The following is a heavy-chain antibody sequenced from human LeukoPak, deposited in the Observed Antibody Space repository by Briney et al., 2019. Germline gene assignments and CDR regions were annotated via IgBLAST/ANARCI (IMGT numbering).Heavy chain of an antibody. Sequence: SENLSLTCAVYGGSFSGYYWSWIRQPPGKGLEWIGEINHSGSTNYNPSLKSRVTISVDTSKNQFSLKLSSVTAADTAVYYCARRGYSYGYWFDPWGQGTLVTVSS. CDR2: INHSGST. CDR3: ARRGYSYGYWFDP. D-gene: IGHD5-18*01. CDR1: GGSFSGYY. V-gene: IGHV4-34*01. J-gene: IGHJ5*02.